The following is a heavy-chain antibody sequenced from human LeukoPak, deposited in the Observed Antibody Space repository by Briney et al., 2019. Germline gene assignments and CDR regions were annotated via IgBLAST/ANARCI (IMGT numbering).Heavy chain of an antibody. CDR3: ARVGSGYYLYYYYGMDV. CDR1: GFTFSSYA. J-gene: IGHJ6*02. V-gene: IGHV3-23*01. D-gene: IGHD3-3*01. CDR2: IHFSGGST. Sequence: GGSLRLSCTASGFTFSSYAMSWVRQAPGKGLEWVSSIHFSGGSTYYADSVKGRFTISRDNSKNSLYLQMNSLRAEDTAVYYCARVGSGYYLYYYYGMDVWGQGTTVTVSS.